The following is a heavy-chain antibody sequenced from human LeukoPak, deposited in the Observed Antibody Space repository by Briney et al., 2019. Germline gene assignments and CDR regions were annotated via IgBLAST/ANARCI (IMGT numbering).Heavy chain of an antibody. V-gene: IGHV4-4*07. D-gene: IGHD2-15*01. CDR1: GVHLSCYY. CDR3: AREILLLSQDAFDI. Sequence: PSETLSHTCTVSGVHLSCYYWLWLGQPAGKGLEWMGRIYTSRSTNYYPTLKSRVTMSVDTSKNQFSLMLSSVAAADTAVYYCAREILLLSQDAFDIWGQGTMVTVSS. CDR2: IYTSRST. J-gene: IGHJ3*02.